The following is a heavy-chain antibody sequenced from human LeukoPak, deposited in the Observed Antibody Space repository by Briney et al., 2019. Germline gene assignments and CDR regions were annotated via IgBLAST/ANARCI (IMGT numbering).Heavy chain of an antibody. V-gene: IGHV3-23*01. J-gene: IGHJ4*02. CDR1: GFTFINCA. Sequence: PGGSLRLPCAACGFTFINCAMRWGRQAPGKGLEWVSAISGSGGSTYYADSVKGRFTISRDNSKNTLYLQMNSLRAEDTAVYYCAKELGSVDKATITYSDDWGQPSLVTVSS. D-gene: IGHD5-18*01. CDR3: AKELGSVDKATITYSDD. CDR2: ISGSGGST.